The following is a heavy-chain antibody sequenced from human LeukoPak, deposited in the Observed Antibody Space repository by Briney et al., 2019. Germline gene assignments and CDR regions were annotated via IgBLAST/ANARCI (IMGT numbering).Heavy chain of an antibody. D-gene: IGHD3-22*01. CDR2: MNPNSGNT. Sequence: GASVKVSCKASGYTFTSYDINWVRQATGQGLEWMGWMNPNSGNTGYAQKFQGRVTMTRNTSISTAYMELSSLRSEDTAVYYCARGRERGYYDSSGFAAPNYWGQGTLVTVSS. CDR1: GYTFTSYD. J-gene: IGHJ4*02. CDR3: ARGRERGYYDSSGFAAPNY. V-gene: IGHV1-8*01.